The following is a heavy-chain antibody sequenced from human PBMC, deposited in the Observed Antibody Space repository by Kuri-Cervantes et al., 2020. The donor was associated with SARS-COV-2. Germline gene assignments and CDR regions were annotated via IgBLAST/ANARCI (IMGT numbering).Heavy chain of an antibody. CDR1: GFTFGDYA. CDR2: IRSKAYGGTT. D-gene: IGHD3-3*01. V-gene: IGHV3-49*04. J-gene: IGHJ4*02. CDR3: TSNDFRSGYSLY. Sequence: GESLKISCTASGFTFGDYAMSWVRQAPGKGLEWVGFIRSKAYGGTTEYAASVKGRFTISRDDSKSIAYLQMNSLKTEDTAVYYCTSNDFRSGYSLYWGQGTLVTVSS.